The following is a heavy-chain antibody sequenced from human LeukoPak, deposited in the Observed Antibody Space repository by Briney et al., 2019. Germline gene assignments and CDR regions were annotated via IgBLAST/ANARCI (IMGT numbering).Heavy chain of an antibody. J-gene: IGHJ4*02. CDR3: ARLSLVYSSGLDY. D-gene: IGHD6-19*01. CDR1: GYSISSGYY. V-gene: IGHV4-38-2*01. CDR2: IYHSGST. Sequence: PSETLSLTCAVSGYSISSGYYWGWIRQPPGKGLEWIGSIYHSGSTYYNPSLKSRVTISVDTSKNQFSLKLSSVTAADTAVYYCARLSLVYSSGLDYWGQGTLVTVSS.